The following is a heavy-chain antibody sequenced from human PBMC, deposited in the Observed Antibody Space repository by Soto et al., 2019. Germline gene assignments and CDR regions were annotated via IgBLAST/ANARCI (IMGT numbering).Heavy chain of an antibody. D-gene: IGHD5-18*01. CDR3: ARGRYVDTAMVDY. CDR1: GGTFSSYT. J-gene: IGHJ4*02. V-gene: IGHV1-69*02. CDR2: IIPILGIA. Sequence: QVQLVQSGAEVKKPGSSVKVSCKASGGTFSSYTISWVRQAPGQGLEWMGRIIPILGIANYAQKFQGRVTITADKSTTTAYMELSSLRSEDTAVYYCARGRYVDTAMVDYWGQGTLVTVSS.